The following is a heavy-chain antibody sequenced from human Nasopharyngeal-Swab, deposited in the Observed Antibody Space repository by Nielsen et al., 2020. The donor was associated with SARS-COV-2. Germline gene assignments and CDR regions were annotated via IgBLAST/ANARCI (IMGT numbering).Heavy chain of an antibody. J-gene: IGHJ3*02. CDR2: ISSSSSFI. Sequence: LKISCEGSGFTFGNYNMNWVRQAPGKGLEWVSYISSSSSFIDYADSVKGRFTISRDNAQKSLSLQMNSLRAEDTGVYFCARDTGAFDIWGQGTMVTVSS. V-gene: IGHV3-21*01. CDR3: ARDTGAFDI. D-gene: IGHD3-10*01. CDR1: GFTFGNYN.